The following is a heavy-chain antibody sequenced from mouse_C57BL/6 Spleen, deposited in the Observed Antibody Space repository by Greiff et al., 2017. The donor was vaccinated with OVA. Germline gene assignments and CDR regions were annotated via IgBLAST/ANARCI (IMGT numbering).Heavy chain of an antibody. CDR1: GYTFTDYE. J-gene: IGHJ1*03. D-gene: IGHD4-1*01. CDR2: IDPETGGT. Sequence: QVQLQQSGAELVRPGASVTLSCKASGYTFTDYEMHWVKQTPVHGLEWIGAIDPETGGTAYNQKFKGKAILTADKSSSTAYMELRSLRSEDSAVYYCTRKGNWDGHWYFDVWGTGTTVTVSS. CDR3: TRKGNWDGHWYFDV. V-gene: IGHV1-15*01.